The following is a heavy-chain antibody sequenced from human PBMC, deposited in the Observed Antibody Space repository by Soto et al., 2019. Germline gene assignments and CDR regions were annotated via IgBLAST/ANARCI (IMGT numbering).Heavy chain of an antibody. Sequence: SETLSLTCTVSGGPISGYYWSWIRQPPGKGLEWIGYIYYSGTTNYNPSFKSRVSISVDTSKDQFSLKLNSVTAADTAVYYCARSYNTTWTAWGPWGQGTLVTVSS. D-gene: IGHD1-20*01. V-gene: IGHV4-59*01. J-gene: IGHJ5*02. CDR3: ARSYNTTWTAWGP. CDR1: GGPISGYY. CDR2: IYYSGTT.